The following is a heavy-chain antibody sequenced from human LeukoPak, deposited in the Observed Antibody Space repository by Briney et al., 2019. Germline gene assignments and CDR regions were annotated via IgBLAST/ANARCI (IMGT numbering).Heavy chain of an antibody. D-gene: IGHD6-19*01. CDR3: ARGGQWLIKSGHFDF. CDR1: GYTFTSYD. Sequence: ASVKVSCKASGYTFTSYDINWVRQATGQGLEWMGWMNPNSDNTGYAQKFQGRVTMTRNTSISTAYMELSSLRSEDTAVYYCARGGQWLIKSGHFDFWGRGTLVTVSS. V-gene: IGHV1-8*01. CDR2: MNPNSDNT. J-gene: IGHJ2*01.